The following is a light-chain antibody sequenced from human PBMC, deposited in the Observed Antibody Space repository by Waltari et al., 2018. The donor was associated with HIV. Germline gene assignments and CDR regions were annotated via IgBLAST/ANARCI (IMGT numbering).Light chain of an antibody. CDR2: EDN. V-gene: IGLV3-10*01. CDR3: HSTDSSGDHVL. J-gene: IGLJ2*01. CDR1: SLPKRY. Sequence: SYELTHAPSVSVSPGQTARITCSGDSLPKRYAYWYQQKSGQAPVLFINEDNKRPSGIPDRFSGSSSGTMVTLTISGAQVEDEADYYCHSTDSSGDHVLFGGGTKLTVL.